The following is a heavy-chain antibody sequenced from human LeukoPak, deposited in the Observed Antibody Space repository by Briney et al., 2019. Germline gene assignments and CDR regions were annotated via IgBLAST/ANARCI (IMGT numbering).Heavy chain of an antibody. CDR3: ARGAAPWQDWFDP. D-gene: IGHD6-6*01. J-gene: IGHJ5*02. Sequence: VASVKVSCKASGYTFTSYYMHWVRQAPGQGRGWRGIINPSGGSTSYAQKFQGRVTITADKSTSTAYMELSSLRSEDTAVYYCARGAAPWQDWFDPWGQGTLVTVSS. CDR1: GYTFTSYY. CDR2: INPSGGST. V-gene: IGHV1-46*01.